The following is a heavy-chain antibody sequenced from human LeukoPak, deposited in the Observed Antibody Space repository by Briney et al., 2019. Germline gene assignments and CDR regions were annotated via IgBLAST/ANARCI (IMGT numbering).Heavy chain of an antibody. CDR3: ARLDCLSDYCYNY. CDR1: GNSITSDF. D-gene: IGHD3-16*01. Sequence: SETPSDSCIVSGNSITSDFRSWIRQSPGKGLEWIGYINYSGRSEYDPSLKSRVTISVDRSRKRVSLKMRSVTAADTAVYYCARLDCLSDYCYNYWGVGAPVTVSS. J-gene: IGHJ4*03. V-gene: IGHV4-59*08. CDR2: INYSGRS.